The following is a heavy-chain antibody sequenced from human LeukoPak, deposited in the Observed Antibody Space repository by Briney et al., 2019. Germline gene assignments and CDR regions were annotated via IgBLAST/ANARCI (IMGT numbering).Heavy chain of an antibody. Sequence: SETLSLTCTVSGGSISSYYWSWIRQPAGKGLEWIGRIYPSGSTNYNPSLKSRVTMSVDTSKNQFSLKLSSVTAADTAVYYCARDSAIQLWGGYYYYMDVWGKGTTVTVSS. CDR3: ARDSAIQLWGGYYYYMDV. J-gene: IGHJ6*03. CDR1: GGSISSYY. CDR2: IYPSGST. D-gene: IGHD5-18*01. V-gene: IGHV4-4*07.